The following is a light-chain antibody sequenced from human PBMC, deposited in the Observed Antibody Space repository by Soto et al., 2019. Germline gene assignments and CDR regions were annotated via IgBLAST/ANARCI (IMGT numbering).Light chain of an antibody. CDR2: EVI. CDR3: SSYAGGSTYV. Sequence: QSAPTQPASVSGSPGQSITISCTGTTSDVGRYSLVSWYQHHPDKVPKLIIYEVIKRPSWVSNRFSGSKSANTASLTISGLQAEDEADYYCSSYAGGSTYVFGTGTKLTVL. V-gene: IGLV2-23*02. J-gene: IGLJ1*01. CDR1: TSDVGRYSL.